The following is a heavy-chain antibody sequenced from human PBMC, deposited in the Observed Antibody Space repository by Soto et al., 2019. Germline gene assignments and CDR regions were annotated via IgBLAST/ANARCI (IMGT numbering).Heavy chain of an antibody. V-gene: IGHV1-58*01. CDR1: GFTFTSSA. D-gene: IGHD2-15*01. CDR3: VVIKQPNLSRNEYCSGGSCDAELSHYVMDV. Sequence: SLQVCCKASGFTFTSSAVQWVRQARGQRLEWIGWIVVGSGNTNYAQKFQERVTITRDMSTSTAYMELSSLRSEDTAVYYCVVIKQPNLSRNEYCSGGSCDAELSHYVMDVCGKGTTVTV. CDR2: IVVGSGNT. J-gene: IGHJ6*04.